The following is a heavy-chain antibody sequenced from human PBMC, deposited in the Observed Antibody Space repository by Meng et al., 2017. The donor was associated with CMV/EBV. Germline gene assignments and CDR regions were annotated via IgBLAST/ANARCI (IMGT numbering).Heavy chain of an antibody. CDR2: INHSGST. V-gene: IGHV4-34*01. CDR1: GGSSSGHY. CDR3: SRGFCSSTSRPNYFDY. J-gene: IGHJ4*02. Sequence: GSLRLSCAVYGGSSSGHYWSWIRQPPGKALEWIGEINHSGSTNYNPSLKSRVAISVDTSKNQFSLKLSSVTAPDTAVYYCSRGFCSSTSRPNYFDYWGQGTLVTVSS. D-gene: IGHD2-2*01.